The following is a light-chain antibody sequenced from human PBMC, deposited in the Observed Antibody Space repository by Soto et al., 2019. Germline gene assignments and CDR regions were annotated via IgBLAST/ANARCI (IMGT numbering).Light chain of an antibody. Sequence: IGMTQSQANLSVSPCGGATRSSRASQSVSTNLAWYHQKPGQAPRLHIYGGSTRATGIPARFSGSGSGTEFTLTISSLQSEDFAVYYCQQYNNWPTFGRGTKVDIK. CDR1: QSVSTN. V-gene: IGKV3-15*01. CDR3: QQYNNWPT. J-gene: IGKJ1*01. CDR2: GGS.